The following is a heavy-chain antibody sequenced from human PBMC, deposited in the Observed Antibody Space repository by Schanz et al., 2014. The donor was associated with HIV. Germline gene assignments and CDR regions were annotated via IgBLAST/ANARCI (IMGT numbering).Heavy chain of an antibody. V-gene: IGHV3-30*18. CDR3: AKVARWDYYGMDV. Sequence: QVQLVESGGGVVQPGGSLRLSCAASGFTFSSYGMHWVRQAPGKGLEWVAAISHDGSNKFYADSKEGRFIISRDNSKNTLYLQMNSLRTEDTAVYYCAKVARWDYYGMDVWGQGTTVTVSS. CDR2: ISHDGSNK. J-gene: IGHJ6*02. CDR1: GFTFSSYG.